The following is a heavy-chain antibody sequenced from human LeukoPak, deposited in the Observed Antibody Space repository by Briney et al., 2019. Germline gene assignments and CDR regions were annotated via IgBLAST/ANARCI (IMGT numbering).Heavy chain of an antibody. J-gene: IGHJ3*01. V-gene: IGHV1-69*05. Sequence: SVKVSCKASGYTFSSYAISWVRQAPGQGLEWMGRIIPIFGTTNYAQKFQGRVTITTDKSTSTAYMELRRLRSDYSAVYYCASPESGIDDSSGYYPDAFDLWAQGTMVRVSS. CDR3: ASPESGIDDSSGYYPDAFDL. CDR2: IIPIFGTT. D-gene: IGHD3-22*01. CDR1: GYTFSSYA.